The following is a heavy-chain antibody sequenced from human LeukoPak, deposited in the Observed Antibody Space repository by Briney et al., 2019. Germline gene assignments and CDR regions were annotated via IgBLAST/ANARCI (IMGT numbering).Heavy chain of an antibody. Sequence: GGSLRLSCAASGFTFGSYGMHWVRQAPGKGLEWVAFIRYDGSNEYYADSVKGRFTISRDNSKNTLYLQMDSLRTEDTAVYYCAKDYCSSTSCGFFDYWGQGTLVTVSS. D-gene: IGHD2-2*01. V-gene: IGHV3-30*02. CDR3: AKDYCSSTSCGFFDY. CDR2: IRYDGSNE. CDR1: GFTFGSYG. J-gene: IGHJ4*02.